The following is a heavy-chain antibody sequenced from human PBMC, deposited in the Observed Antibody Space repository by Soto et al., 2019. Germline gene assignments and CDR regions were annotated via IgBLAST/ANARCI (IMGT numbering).Heavy chain of an antibody. CDR1: GFTFSSYW. V-gene: IGHV3-7*01. CDR3: ARGIISAPGKDY. J-gene: IGHJ4*02. Sequence: EVQLVESGGGLVQPGGSLRLSCAASGFTFSSYWMSWVRQAPGKGLEWVANMNQDGSVKYYVDSVKGRFTISRDNASNSLFLQMNSLRVEETAVYYCARGIISAPGKDYWGQGTLVTVSS. D-gene: IGHD6-13*01. CDR2: MNQDGSVK.